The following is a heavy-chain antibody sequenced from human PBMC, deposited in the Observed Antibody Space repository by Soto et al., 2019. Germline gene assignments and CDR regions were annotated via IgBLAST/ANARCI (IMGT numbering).Heavy chain of an antibody. V-gene: IGHV2-5*01. D-gene: IGHD5-18*01. CDR3: AHSAGGYSYGTHFDY. CDR2: IYWNDDK. CDR1: GFSLSTSGVG. J-gene: IGHJ4*02. Sequence: ESGPTLVNPTQTITLACTFSGFSLSTSGVGVGWIRQPPGKALEWLALIYWNDDKRYSPSLKSRLTITKDTSKNQVVLTMTNMDPVDTATYYCAHSAGGYSYGTHFDYWGQGTLVTVSS.